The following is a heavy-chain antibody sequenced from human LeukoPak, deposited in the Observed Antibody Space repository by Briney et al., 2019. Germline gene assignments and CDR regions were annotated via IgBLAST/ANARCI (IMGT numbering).Heavy chain of an antibody. CDR2: ISYDGSNK. CDR3: AKDLPGYYGSGSYYRVLDY. Sequence: QPGRSLRLSCAASGFTFSSYSMHWVRQAPGKGLEWVAVISYDGSNKYYADSVKGRFTISRDNSKNTLYMQMNSLRPEDTAVYYCAKDLPGYYGSGSYYRVLDYWGQGTLVTVSS. J-gene: IGHJ4*02. V-gene: IGHV3-30*18. D-gene: IGHD3-10*01. CDR1: GFTFSSYS.